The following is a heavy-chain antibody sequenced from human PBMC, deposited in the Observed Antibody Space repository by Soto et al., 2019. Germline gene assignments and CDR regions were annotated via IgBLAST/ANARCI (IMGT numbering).Heavy chain of an antibody. CDR1: GFTFSSYS. CDR2: ISSSSSTI. J-gene: IGHJ6*02. Sequence: EVQLGESGGGLVQPGGSLRLSCAASGFTFSSYSMNWVRQAPGKGLEWVSYISSSSSTIYYADSVKGRFTISRENAKNSLYLQMNSLRDEDTAVYYCARGLAAPYYYGMDVWGQGTTVTVSS. V-gene: IGHV3-48*02. D-gene: IGHD6-6*01. CDR3: ARGLAAPYYYGMDV.